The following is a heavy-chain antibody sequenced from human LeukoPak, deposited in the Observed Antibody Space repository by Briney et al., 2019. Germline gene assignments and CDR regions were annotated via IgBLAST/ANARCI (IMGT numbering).Heavy chain of an antibody. CDR3: AKDSNWNYVS. J-gene: IGHJ5*02. CDR1: AGSISITRYY. CDR2: MYASGTT. Sequence: SETLSLTCTVSAGSISITRYYWGWIRQPPGKGLEWIASMYASGTTYYNPSLKSRVTISVDTSKNQFSLKLSSVAAADTAVYYCAKDSNWNYVSWGQGTLVTVSS. V-gene: IGHV4-39*07. D-gene: IGHD1-7*01.